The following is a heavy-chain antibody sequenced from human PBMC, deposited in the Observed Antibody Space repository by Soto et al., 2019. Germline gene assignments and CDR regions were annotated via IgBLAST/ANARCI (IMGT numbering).Heavy chain of an antibody. CDR2: MNPNSGNT. CDR3: ARWDYGVYARFDY. D-gene: IGHD4-17*01. J-gene: IGHJ4*02. V-gene: IGHV1-8*01. Sequence: QVQLVQSGTEVKKPGASVKVSCKASGYTFTSHDINWVRQATGQGLEWMGWMNPNSGNTGDAQKFQCRVTMTRNTSIITAYMELTSLRSENTAVYYCARWDYGVYARFDYWGQGTLVTVSS. CDR1: GYTFTSHD.